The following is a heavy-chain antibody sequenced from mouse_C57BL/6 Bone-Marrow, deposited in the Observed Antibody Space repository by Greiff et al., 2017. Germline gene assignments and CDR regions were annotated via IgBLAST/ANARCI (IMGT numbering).Heavy chain of an antibody. V-gene: IGHV1-53*01. Sequence: QVQLQQPGTELVKPGASVKLSCKASGYTFTSYWMHWVKQRPGQGLEWIGNINPSNGGTIYNEKFKSKATLTVDKSSSTAYMQLSSLTSEDSAVYYGARKRGSGYREAWFAYWGQGTLVTVSA. CDR3: ARKRGSGYREAWFAY. J-gene: IGHJ3*01. D-gene: IGHD3-2*02. CDR2: INPSNGGT. CDR1: GYTFTSYW.